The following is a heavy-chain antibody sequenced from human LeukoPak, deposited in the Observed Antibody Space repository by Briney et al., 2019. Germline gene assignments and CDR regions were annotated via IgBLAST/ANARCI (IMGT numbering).Heavy chain of an antibody. V-gene: IGHV4-59*01. Sequence: SETLSLTCTVSGGSISSYYWSWIRQPPGKGLEWIGYIYYSGSTNYNPSLESRVTISVDTSKNQFSLKLSSVTAADTAVYYCARSPTGREQGYYYYYMDVWGKGTTVTVSS. J-gene: IGHJ6*03. CDR2: IYYSGST. CDR3: ARSPTGREQGYYYYYMDV. CDR1: GGSISSYY. D-gene: IGHD1-14*01.